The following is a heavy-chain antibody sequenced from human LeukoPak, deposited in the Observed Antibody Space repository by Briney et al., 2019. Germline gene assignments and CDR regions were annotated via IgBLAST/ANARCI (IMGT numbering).Heavy chain of an antibody. Sequence: PAETLCLTCTVSGVSISSYDWSWIRQPPGKGLEWIGGIYTSGSTNYNPSLESRVTMSVDTSKNQFSLKLSSVTAADTAVYYCARSDDILMWTGYYYGMDVWGQGTTVTVSS. CDR2: IYTSGST. D-gene: IGHD3-9*01. CDR3: ARSDDILMWTGYYYGMDV. V-gene: IGHV4-4*07. CDR1: GVSISSYD. J-gene: IGHJ6*02.